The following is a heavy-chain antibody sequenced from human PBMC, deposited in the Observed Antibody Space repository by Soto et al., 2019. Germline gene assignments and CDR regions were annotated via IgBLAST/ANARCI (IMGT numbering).Heavy chain of an antibody. CDR2: ISAYNGNT. J-gene: IGHJ4*02. Sequence: ASVKVSCKASGYTFTSYGITWVRQAPGQGLEWMGWISAYNGNTNYAQKLQGRVTMTTDTSTSTAYMELRSLRSEDTAVYYCARVIGGWYYFDYWGQGTLVTVSS. D-gene: IGHD6-19*01. CDR3: ARVIGGWYYFDY. V-gene: IGHV1-18*01. CDR1: GYTFTSYG.